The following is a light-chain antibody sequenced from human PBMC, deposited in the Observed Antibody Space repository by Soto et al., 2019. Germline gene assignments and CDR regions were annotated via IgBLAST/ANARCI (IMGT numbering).Light chain of an antibody. CDR2: GAS. J-gene: IGKJ3*01. CDR3: QQYSSSPPEFT. Sequence: EIVLTQSPGTLSVSPGERVTLSCRASQSVSSNYLAWYQQRPGQAPRLLIFGASYRATGIPDRFSGSGSGTDCTLTISRLEPEDFAVYYCQQYSSSPPEFTFGPGTEVDSK. V-gene: IGKV3-20*01. CDR1: QSVSSNY.